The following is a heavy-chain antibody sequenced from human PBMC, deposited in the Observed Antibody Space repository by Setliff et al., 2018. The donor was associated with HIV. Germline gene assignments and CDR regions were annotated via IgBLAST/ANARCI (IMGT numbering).Heavy chain of an antibody. D-gene: IGHD3-10*01. CDR2: IYTSGST. J-gene: IGHJ4*02. CDR3: AKKSPGSGTFDS. CDR1: GASINNYY. Sequence: PSETLSLTCTVSGASINNYYWSWIRQSPAKGLEWIGLIYTSGSTKYNPSLKSRVTISVDTSKNHFSLKLNSVTAADTAIYYCAKKSPGSGTFDSWGQGTLVTVS. V-gene: IGHV4-4*09.